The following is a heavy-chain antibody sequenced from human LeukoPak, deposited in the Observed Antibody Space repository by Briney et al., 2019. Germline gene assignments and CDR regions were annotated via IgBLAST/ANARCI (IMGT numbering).Heavy chain of an antibody. CDR2: IYVSGST. CDR3: ARVVRGVSYMDV. V-gene: IGHV4-4*07. D-gene: IGHD3-10*01. CDR1: GGSMSSYY. J-gene: IGHJ6*03. Sequence: SETLSLTCTVSGGSMSSYYWSWIRQPAGKGLEYIGRIYVSGSTNYNPSLKSRVTISVDTSKNQFSLKVSSVTAADTAVYYCARVVRGVSYMDVWGKGTTVTVSS.